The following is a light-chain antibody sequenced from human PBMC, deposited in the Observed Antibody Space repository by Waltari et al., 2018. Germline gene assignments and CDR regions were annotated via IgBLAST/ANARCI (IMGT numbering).Light chain of an antibody. CDR2: LVS. J-gene: IGKJ1*01. CDR3: MQARQTPWT. V-gene: IGKV2-28*01. Sequence: DIVMTQSPLSLPVSPGEPASISCRSSQSLLHSSGYTFLDWYVQKPGQAPQLLIYLVSDRASGFPDRFSGSGSGTDFTLKISRVEAEDVGLYYCMQARQTPWTFGQGTKVEIK. CDR1: QSLLHSSGYTF.